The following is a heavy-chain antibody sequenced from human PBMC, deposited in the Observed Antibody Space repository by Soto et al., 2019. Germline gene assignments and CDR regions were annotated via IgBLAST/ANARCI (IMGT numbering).Heavy chain of an antibody. Sequence: EVQLVESGGGLVQPGRSLRLSCAASGFTFDDYAMHWVRQAPGKGLEWVSGISGNSGSIGYADSVKGRFTISRDNAKNSLYLQMNSLRAEDTALYYCAKDTVDAAFDYWGQGTLVTVSS. D-gene: IGHD3-9*01. CDR3: AKDTVDAAFDY. CDR2: ISGNSGSI. CDR1: GFTFDDYA. J-gene: IGHJ4*02. V-gene: IGHV3-9*01.